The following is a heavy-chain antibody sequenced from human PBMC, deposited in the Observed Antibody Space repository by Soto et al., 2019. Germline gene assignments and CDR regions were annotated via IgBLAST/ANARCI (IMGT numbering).Heavy chain of an antibody. Sequence: GGSLRLSCTASGFTFGDYAMSWFRQAPGKGLEWVGFIRSKAYGGTTEYAASVKGRFTISRDDSKSIAYLQMNSLKTEVTAVYYCTRVPTIVGAYYFDYWGQGTLVTVSS. V-gene: IGHV3-49*03. CDR1: GFTFGDYA. D-gene: IGHD1-26*01. CDR3: TRVPTIVGAYYFDY. CDR2: IRSKAYGGTT. J-gene: IGHJ4*02.